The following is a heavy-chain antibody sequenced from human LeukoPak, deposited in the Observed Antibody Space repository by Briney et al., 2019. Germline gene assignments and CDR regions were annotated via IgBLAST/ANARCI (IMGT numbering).Heavy chain of an antibody. CDR2: IYHSGST. CDR3: ARESLQSTGAFDI. CDR1: GGSISSGGYS. J-gene: IGHJ3*02. D-gene: IGHD5-24*01. Sequence: SETLSLTCAVSGGSISSGGYSWSWIRQPPGKGLEWIGYIYHSGSTYYNPSLKSRVTISVDRSKNQFSLKLSSVTAADTAVYYCARESLQSTGAFDIWGQGTMVTVSS. V-gene: IGHV4-30-2*01.